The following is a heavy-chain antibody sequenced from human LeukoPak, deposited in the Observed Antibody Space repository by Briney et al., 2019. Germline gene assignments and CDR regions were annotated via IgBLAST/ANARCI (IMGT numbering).Heavy chain of an antibody. D-gene: IGHD2-15*01. Sequence: GGSLRLSCAASGFTFSTYWMTWVRQAPGKGLEWVANIKQDGNEKYYVDSVKGRFTISRDNSKNTLYLQMNSLRAEDTAVYYCAKDAGYCSGGSCPHYFDYWGQGTLVTVSS. J-gene: IGHJ4*02. CDR2: IKQDGNEK. CDR3: AKDAGYCSGGSCPHYFDY. CDR1: GFTFSTYW. V-gene: IGHV3-7*03.